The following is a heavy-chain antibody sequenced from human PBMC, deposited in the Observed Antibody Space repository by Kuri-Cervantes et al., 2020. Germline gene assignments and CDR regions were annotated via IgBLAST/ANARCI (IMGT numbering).Heavy chain of an antibody. Sequence: ETLSLTCAASGFTFSSYAMSWFRQAPGKGLEWVSAISGSGGSTYYADSVKGRFTISRDNSKNTLYLQMNSLRAEDTAVYYCAKSAEWELSDYWGQGTLVTVSS. D-gene: IGHD1-26*01. CDR1: GFTFSSYA. V-gene: IGHV3-23*01. J-gene: IGHJ4*02. CDR2: ISGSGGST. CDR3: AKSAEWELSDY.